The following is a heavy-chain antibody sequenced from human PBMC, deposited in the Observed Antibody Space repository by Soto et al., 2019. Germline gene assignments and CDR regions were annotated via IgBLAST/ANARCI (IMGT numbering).Heavy chain of an antibody. CDR1: GGSFSGYY. V-gene: IGHV4-34*01. CDR2: INQGGRT. D-gene: IGHD3-3*01. Sequence: PSETLSLTCIVYGGSFSGYYWSWIRQPPGKGLEWIGEINQGGRTNYSPSLKSRVAMSLDMSNNQFSLKLSSVTAADTAVYYCARGARITIFGVVIVYNWFDPWGQGTLVTVSS. J-gene: IGHJ5*02. CDR3: ARGARITIFGVVIVYNWFDP.